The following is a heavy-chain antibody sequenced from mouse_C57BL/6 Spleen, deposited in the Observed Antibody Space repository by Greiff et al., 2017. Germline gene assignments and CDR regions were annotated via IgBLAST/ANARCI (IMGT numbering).Heavy chain of an antibody. CDR2: IWGVGST. Sequence: VQLQESGPGLVAPSQSLSITCTVSGFSLTSYGVDWVRQSPGKGLEWLGVIWGVGSTNYNSALKSGLSISKDNSKSQVFLKMNSLQTDDTAMYYCARSGFAYWGQGTLVTVSA. J-gene: IGHJ3*01. CDR3: ARSGFAY. CDR1: GFSLTSYG. V-gene: IGHV2-6*01.